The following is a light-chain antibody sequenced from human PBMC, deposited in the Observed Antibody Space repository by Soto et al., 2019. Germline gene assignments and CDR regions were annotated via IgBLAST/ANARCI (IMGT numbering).Light chain of an antibody. J-gene: IGLJ2*01. V-gene: IGLV2-8*01. CDR3: SSYGGFNNVL. Sequence: QSALTQPPPPSGSPGHPLTTPCTEPATNVGQYNYVSWYQQHPGKAPNLLIHHVSRRPSGVPARFSGSKSGNTASLTVSGLQTEDEADYYCSSYGGFNNVLFGGGTKVTVL. CDR1: ATNVGQYNY. CDR2: HVS.